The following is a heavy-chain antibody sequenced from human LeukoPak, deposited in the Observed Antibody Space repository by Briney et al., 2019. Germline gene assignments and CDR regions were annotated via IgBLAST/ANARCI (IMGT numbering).Heavy chain of an antibody. CDR1: GFTFSSYW. D-gene: IGHD6-13*01. CDR3: ARLRPYSSSWYAYYGMDV. V-gene: IGHV3-7*04. J-gene: IGHJ6*02. Sequence: GGSLRLSCVASGFTFSSYWMTWVRQAPGKGLEWVANIKSDGTQNYYVDSVKGRFTISRDNAKNSLYLQMNSLRADETAVYYCARLRPYSSSWYAYYGMDVWGRGTTVTVSS. CDR2: IKSDGTQN.